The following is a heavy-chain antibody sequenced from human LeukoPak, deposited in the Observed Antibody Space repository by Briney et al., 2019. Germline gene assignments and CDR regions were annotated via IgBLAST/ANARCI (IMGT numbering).Heavy chain of an antibody. CDR1: GFTFDDYA. J-gene: IGHJ6*02. CDR3: ARDTVTTFYYYGMDV. Sequence: PGRSLRLSCAASGFTFDDYAMHWVRQAPGKGLEWVSGISWNSGSIGYADSVKGRFTISRDNAKNSLYLQMNSLRAEDTAVYYCARDTVTTFYYYGMDVWGQGTTVTVSS. CDR2: ISWNSGSI. V-gene: IGHV3-9*01. D-gene: IGHD4-11*01.